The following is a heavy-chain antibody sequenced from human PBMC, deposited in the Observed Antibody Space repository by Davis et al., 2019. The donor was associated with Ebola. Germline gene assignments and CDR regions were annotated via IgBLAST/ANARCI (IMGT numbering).Heavy chain of an antibody. CDR1: GYTFTSYY. D-gene: IGHD3-22*01. CDR2: INPSGGST. CDR3: ARDAKAGYDI. V-gene: IGHV1-46*01. Sequence: ASVKVSCKASGYTFTSYYMHWVRQAPGQGLEWMGIINPSGGSTTYAQKFQGRVTMTRDTSISTAYMELSRLRSDDTAVYYCARDAKAGYDIWGQGTLVTVSS. J-gene: IGHJ4*02.